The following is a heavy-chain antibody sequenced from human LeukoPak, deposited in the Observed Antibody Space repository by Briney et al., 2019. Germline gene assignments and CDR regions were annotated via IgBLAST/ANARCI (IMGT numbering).Heavy chain of an antibody. CDR1: GFTFSSYG. J-gene: IGHJ6*02. V-gene: IGHV3-30*18. Sequence: SGGSLRLSCAASGFTFSSYGMHWVRQAPGKGLEWVAVISYDGSNKYYADSVKGRFTISRDNSKNTLYLQMNSLRAEDTAVYYCAKGPGIAAAGTGIRVAYYYYGMDVWGQGTTVTVSS. CDR3: AKGPGIAAAGTGIRVAYYYYGMDV. CDR2: ISYDGSNK. D-gene: IGHD6-13*01.